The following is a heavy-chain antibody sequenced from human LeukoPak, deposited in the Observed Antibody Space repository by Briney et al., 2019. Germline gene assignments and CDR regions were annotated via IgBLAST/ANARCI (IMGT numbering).Heavy chain of an antibody. D-gene: IGHD3-3*01. CDR1: GFTFSDYA. CDR3: ARDRSGYANDAFDF. V-gene: IGHV3-30-3*01. J-gene: IGHJ3*01. Sequence: QPGRSLRLSCAASGFTFSDYAMHWVRQAPGKGLEWVAVLSYGGTNKYYADSVKGRFTISRGNSKNTMFLQMNSLRAEDTAVYHCARDRSGYANDAFDFWGQGTMVTVSS. CDR2: LSYGGTNK.